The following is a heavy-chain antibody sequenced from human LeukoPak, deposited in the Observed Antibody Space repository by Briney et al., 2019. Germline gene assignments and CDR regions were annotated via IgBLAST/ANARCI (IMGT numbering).Heavy chain of an antibody. CDR1: GYTLTELS. CDR2: FDPEDGET. CDR3: APARAILGDDVFDI. V-gene: IGHV1-24*01. Sequence: ASVKVSCKVSGYTLTELSMHWVRQAPGKGLEWMGGFDPEDGETIYAQKFQGRVTMTEDTSTDTAYMELSSLRSEDTAVYYCAPARAILGDDVFDIWGQGKMVTVSS. J-gene: IGHJ3*02. D-gene: IGHD3-10*01.